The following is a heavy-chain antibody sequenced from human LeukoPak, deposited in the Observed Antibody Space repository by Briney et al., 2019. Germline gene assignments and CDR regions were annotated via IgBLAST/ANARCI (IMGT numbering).Heavy chain of an antibody. V-gene: IGHV3-30*03. CDR3: ARDKSGDYSLDY. D-gene: IGHD4-17*01. CDR1: GFTFSSYG. J-gene: IGHJ4*02. CDR2: ISYDGSKK. Sequence: GRSLRLSCAASGFTFSSYGMHWVRQAPGKGLEWVALISYDGSKKYHADSVKGRFTISRDSSKVYLQMNSLRTEDTAVYYCARDKSGDYSLDYWGQGTLVTVSS.